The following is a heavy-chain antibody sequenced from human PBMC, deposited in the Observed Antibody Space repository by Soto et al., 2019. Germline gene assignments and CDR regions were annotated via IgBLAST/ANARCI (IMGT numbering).Heavy chain of an antibody. Sequence: QVQLQESGPGLVKPSQTLSLTCTGSGGSISSGDYYWRWIRQPPGKGLEWIGYIYYSGSTYYNPSLKSRVTISVDTSKNQFSLKLSSVTAAATAVYYCASIGITIFGVVIKGPSTRDYWGQGTLVTVSS. CDR2: IYYSGST. CDR1: GGSISSGDYY. J-gene: IGHJ4*02. D-gene: IGHD3-3*01. CDR3: ASIGITIFGVVIKGPSTRDY. V-gene: IGHV4-30-4*01.